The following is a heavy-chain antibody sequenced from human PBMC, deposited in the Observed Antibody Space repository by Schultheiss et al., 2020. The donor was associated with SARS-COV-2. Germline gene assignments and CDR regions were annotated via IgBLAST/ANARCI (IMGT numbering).Heavy chain of an antibody. D-gene: IGHD2-2*02. V-gene: IGHV3-11*04. CDR2: ISSSGSTI. CDR3: AREGDCSSTSCYIYAGFDY. J-gene: IGHJ4*02. CDR1: GFTFSDYY. Sequence: GGSLRLSCAASGFTFSDYYMSWIRQAPGKGLEWVSYISSSGSTIYYADSVKGRFTISRDNSKNTLYLQMNSLRAEDTAVYYCAREGDCSSTSCYIYAGFDYWGQGTLVTVSS.